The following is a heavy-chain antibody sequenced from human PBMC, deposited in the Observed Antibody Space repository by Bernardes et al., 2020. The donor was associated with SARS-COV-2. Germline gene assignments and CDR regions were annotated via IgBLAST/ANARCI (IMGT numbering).Heavy chain of an antibody. CDR3: VKDWTSTSCYGGCLSD. CDR2: ISGDSSTT. J-gene: IGHJ4*02. Sequence: GGSLRLSCIASGFTFRTYTMTWVRQAPGKGLEWVSSISGDSSTTYNADSVKGRFTVSRDNAKNMLYLQMNNLRPDDSAIFYCVKDWTSTSCYGGCLSDWGQGTLVTVSS. V-gene: IGHV3-23*01. CDR1: GFTFRTYT. D-gene: IGHD2-2*01.